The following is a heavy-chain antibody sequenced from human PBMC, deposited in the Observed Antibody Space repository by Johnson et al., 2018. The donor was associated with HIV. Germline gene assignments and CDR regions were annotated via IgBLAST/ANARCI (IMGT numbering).Heavy chain of an antibody. V-gene: IGHV3-7*01. CDR1: GFTFSSYW. J-gene: IGHJ3*02. CDR3: ASSWFGALSYAFDI. Sequence: VQLVESGGGLVQPGGSLRLSCAASGFTFSSYWMSWVRQAPGKGLEWVANIKQDGSEKYYVDSVKGRFTISRDNAKNSLYLQMNSLRAEDTAVYYCASSWFGALSYAFDIWGQGTMVTVSS. D-gene: IGHD3-10*01. CDR2: IKQDGSEK.